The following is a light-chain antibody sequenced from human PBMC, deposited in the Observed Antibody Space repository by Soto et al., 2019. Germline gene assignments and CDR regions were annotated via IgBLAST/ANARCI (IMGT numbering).Light chain of an antibody. V-gene: IGKV1-27*01. Sequence: DIQMTQSPSSLSASVGDRVTITYRASQDISNYLARYQQKPGKVPKLLIYAASTLQSGVPSRFSGSGSGTDFTLTISSLQPEDVATYYCQKYNSAPLTFXXX. CDR1: QDISNY. CDR3: QKYNSAPLT. CDR2: AAS. J-gene: IGKJ4*01.